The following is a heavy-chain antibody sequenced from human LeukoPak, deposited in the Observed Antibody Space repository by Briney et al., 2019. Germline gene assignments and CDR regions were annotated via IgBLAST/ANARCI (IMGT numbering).Heavy chain of an antibody. V-gene: IGHV3-53*04. CDR1: GFTISYNY. CDR3: ARDIPVDSRSSVPKPVRDS. Sequence: GGSLRLSCAASGFTISYNYMSWVRQPPGKGLQWVSVIYSNTSAYYAHSVKGRFTISRHNSKNTLYLQMTSLRAEDTAVYYCARDIPVDSRSSVPKPVRDSWGQGTLVTVSS. CDR2: IYSNTSA. J-gene: IGHJ5*02. D-gene: IGHD6-6*01.